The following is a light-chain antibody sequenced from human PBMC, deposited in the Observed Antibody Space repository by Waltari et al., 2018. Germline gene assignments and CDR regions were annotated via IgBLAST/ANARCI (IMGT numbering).Light chain of an antibody. CDR1: QSVNSW. Sequence: DIQMTQSPSTLSASIGDRVTITCRASQSVNSWLAWYQQKTGKAPKLLIYKASNLDSGVPSRFSGGGSGTEFTLTISSLQPDDFATYYCQQYNSYSLWTFGQGTKVEIK. CDR3: QQYNSYSLWT. CDR2: KAS. J-gene: IGKJ1*01. V-gene: IGKV1-5*03.